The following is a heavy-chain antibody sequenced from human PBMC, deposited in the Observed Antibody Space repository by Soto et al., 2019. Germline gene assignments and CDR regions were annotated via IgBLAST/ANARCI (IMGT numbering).Heavy chain of an antibody. D-gene: IGHD2-2*01. Sequence: QVQLVESGGGVVQPGRSLRLSCAASGFTFGSNGWHWARQAPGKGREWVAVISDDGSNKYYADSVKGRFTISRDNSKNTLYLQMNSLRAEDTAVYYCANYCRSTSCFSGGLEHWGQGTLVTVSS. CDR2: ISDDGSNK. V-gene: IGHV3-30*18. CDR3: ANYCRSTSCFSGGLEH. J-gene: IGHJ5*02. CDR1: GFTFGSNG.